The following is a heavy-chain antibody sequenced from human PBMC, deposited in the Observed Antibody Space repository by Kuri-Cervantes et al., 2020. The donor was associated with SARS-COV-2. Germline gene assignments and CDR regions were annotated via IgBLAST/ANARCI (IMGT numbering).Heavy chain of an antibody. CDR3: ARGRRGYSYLAADV. J-gene: IGHJ6*04. CDR2: INHRGDT. Sequence: GSLRLSCALYYGTLTGYQWSWIRQPPGKGLEWIGGINHRGDTYYNPSLEGRVTISRDTSKNQFSLELSSVTAADTAVYYCARGRRGYSYLAADVWGKGTTVTVSS. V-gene: IGHV4-34*01. D-gene: IGHD5-18*01. CDR1: YGTLTGYQ.